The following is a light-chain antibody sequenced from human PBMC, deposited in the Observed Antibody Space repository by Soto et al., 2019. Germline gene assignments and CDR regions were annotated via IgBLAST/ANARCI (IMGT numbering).Light chain of an antibody. CDR2: GVS. V-gene: IGLV2-11*01. CDR3: CSYADTYTYV. Sequence: QSALTQPRSVSGSPGQSVTISCIGTSSDVGGYSYVSWYQQHPGTAPKLLIYGVSERPSGVPDRFSGSKSGSTASLTISGLQAEDEADYYCCSYADTYTYVFGTGTKVTDL. CDR1: SSDVGGYSY. J-gene: IGLJ1*01.